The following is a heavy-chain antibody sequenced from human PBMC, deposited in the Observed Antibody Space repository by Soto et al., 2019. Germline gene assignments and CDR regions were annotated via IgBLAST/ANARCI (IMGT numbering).Heavy chain of an antibody. J-gene: IGHJ4*02. CDR1: GFTFSNYW. CDR2: MNSDGSNT. D-gene: IGHD1-26*01. V-gene: IGHV3-74*01. Sequence: EVQLVESGGALVQPGGSLRLSCAASGFTFSNYWMHWVRQAPGKGLVWISRMNSDGSNTVYADAVKGRFTISRDNAKNTLYLQLNSLIVEDTAVYYCATSTGGVSNGPTTYWGQGTLVTVSS. CDR3: ATSTGGVSNGPTTY.